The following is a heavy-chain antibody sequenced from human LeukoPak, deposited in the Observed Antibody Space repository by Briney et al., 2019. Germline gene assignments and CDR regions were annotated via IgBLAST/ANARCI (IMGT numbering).Heavy chain of an antibody. CDR1: GGSISSYY. V-gene: IGHV4-59*01. Sequence: PSETLSLTCTVSGGSISSYYWSWIRQPPGKGLEWIGYIYYSGSTNYNPSLKSRVTISVDTSKNQFSLKLSSVTAADTAVYYCARNYDSSGYYPHFDYWGQGTLVTVSS. CDR3: ARNYDSSGYYPHFDY. D-gene: IGHD3-22*01. J-gene: IGHJ4*02. CDR2: IYYSGST.